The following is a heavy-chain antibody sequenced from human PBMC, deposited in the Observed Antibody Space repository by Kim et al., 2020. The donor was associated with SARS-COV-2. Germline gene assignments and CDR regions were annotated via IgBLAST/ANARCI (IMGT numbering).Heavy chain of an antibody. CDR1: GFTFSSYG. V-gene: IGHV3-30*18. CDR2: VSYDGSNK. CDR3: AKDGLTGTGYYFDY. J-gene: IGHJ4*02. Sequence: GGSLRLSCEASGFTFSSYGMHWVRQAPGKGLEWVGVVSYDGSNKYYADSVKGRFTISRDNSKNTLYLQVNSLRTEDTAVYYCAKDGLTGTGYYFDYWGQGTLVTVSS. D-gene: IGHD1-7*01.